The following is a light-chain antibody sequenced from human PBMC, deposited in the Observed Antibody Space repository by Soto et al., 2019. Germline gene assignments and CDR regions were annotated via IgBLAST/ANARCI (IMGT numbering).Light chain of an antibody. Sequence: QPVLTQPPSASGTPGQRVTISCSGSSSNIGSNTVNWYQQLPGTAPKLLFYSNNQRPSGVPDRFSGSKSGTSASLAISGLQSEDEADYYCAAWDDSLNGQVFGGGTKLTVL. V-gene: IGLV1-44*01. CDR3: AAWDDSLNGQV. CDR2: SNN. CDR1: SSNIGSNT. J-gene: IGLJ2*01.